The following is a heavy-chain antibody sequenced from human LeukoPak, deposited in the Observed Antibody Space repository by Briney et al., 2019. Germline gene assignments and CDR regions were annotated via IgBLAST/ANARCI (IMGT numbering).Heavy chain of an antibody. V-gene: IGHV3-48*01. D-gene: IGHD6-13*01. CDR1: GFTFSSYS. CDR3: ARDQHSSSWGGEYFQH. CDR2: ISSSSSTI. Sequence: PGGSLRLSCAASGFTFSSYSMNRVRQAPGKGLEWVSYISSSSSTIYYADSVKGRFTISRDNAKNSLYLQMNSLRAEDTAVYYCARDQHSSSWGGEYFQHWGQGTPVTVSS. J-gene: IGHJ1*01.